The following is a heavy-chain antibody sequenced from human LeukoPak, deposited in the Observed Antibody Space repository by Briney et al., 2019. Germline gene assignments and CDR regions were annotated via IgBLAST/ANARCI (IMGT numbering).Heavy chain of an antibody. CDR2: TYYRSKWYN. V-gene: IGHV6-1*01. CDR1: GDSVSSNSAT. D-gene: IGHD3-10*01. CDR3: ARSMVSGFDI. Sequence: SQTLSLTCAISGDSVSSNSATWNWIRPSPSSGLEWLGRTYYRSKWYNDYVVSVKSRITINPDTSKNQFSLQLNSVTPEDTAVYYCARSMVSGFDIWGQGTMVTVSS. J-gene: IGHJ3*02.